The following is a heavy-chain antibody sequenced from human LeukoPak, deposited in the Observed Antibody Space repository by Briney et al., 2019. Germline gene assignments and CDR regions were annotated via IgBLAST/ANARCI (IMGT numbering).Heavy chain of an antibody. V-gene: IGHV4-31*03. CDR3: ATYYDSLYYFDY. J-gene: IGHJ4*02. CDR2: IYYSGST. CDR1: GGSISSGGYY. D-gene: IGHD3-22*01. Sequence: PSQTLSLTCTVSGGSISSGGYYWSWIRQHPGKGLEWIRYIYYSGSTYYNPSLKSRVTISVDTSKNQFSLKLSSVTAADTAVYYCATYYDSLYYFDYWGQGTLVTVSS.